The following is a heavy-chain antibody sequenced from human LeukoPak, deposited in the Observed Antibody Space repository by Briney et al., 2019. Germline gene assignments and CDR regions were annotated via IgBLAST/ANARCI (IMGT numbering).Heavy chain of an antibody. J-gene: IGHJ4*02. CDR3: ARWGCNSISCLFDY. D-gene: IGHD3-3*02. CDR2: INTGNGNT. Sequence: GASVKVSCKASGYTFTTYAINWVRQAPGQRLEWMGWINTGNGNTKYSQKFQGRVTITRGTSASTAYMELSSLRSEDTAVYYCARWGCNSISCLFDYWGQGTLVTVSS. V-gene: IGHV1-3*04. CDR1: GYTFTTYA.